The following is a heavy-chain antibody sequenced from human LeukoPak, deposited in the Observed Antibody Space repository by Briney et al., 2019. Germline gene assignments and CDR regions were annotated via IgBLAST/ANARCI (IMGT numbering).Heavy chain of an antibody. J-gene: IGHJ4*02. D-gene: IGHD1-1*01. CDR1: GGSISTYY. V-gene: IGHV4-59*08. CDR3: ARQNSNWNHFDY. CDR2: IYHSGST. Sequence: SETLSLTCTVSGGSISTYYWSWIRQPPGKGLEWIGYIYHSGSTNYNPSLKGRVTISVDTSRNQFSLKLSSVTATDTAVYFCARQNSNWNHFDYWGQGTLVSVSS.